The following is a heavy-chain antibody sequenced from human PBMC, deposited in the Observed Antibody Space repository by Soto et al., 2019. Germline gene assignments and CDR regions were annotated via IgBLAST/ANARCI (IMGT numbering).Heavy chain of an antibody. D-gene: IGHD1-20*01. CDR2: INPKSGGT. V-gene: IGHV1-2*02. Sequence: ASVKVSCKTSGYSFTGYSVHWVRQAPGHGPEWMGWINPKSGGTKYAQKFQGRVTMTRDTSISTVFMELSRVTSDDTAVYYCVREVLSWGNFITGRLFHFWGQGSLVTVSS. CDR1: GYSFTGYS. CDR3: VREVLSWGNFITGRLFHF. J-gene: IGHJ4*02.